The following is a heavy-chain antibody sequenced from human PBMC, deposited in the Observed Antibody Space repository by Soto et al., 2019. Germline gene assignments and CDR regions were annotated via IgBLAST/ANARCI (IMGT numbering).Heavy chain of an antibody. CDR2: ISPYSGNT. D-gene: IGHD3-16*01. J-gene: IGHJ6*02. V-gene: IGHV1-18*01. CDR1: GYIFVNYG. CDR3: AMVDNYVTPTPQDV. Sequence: QVKLVQSGDEVRKPGSSVKVSCKASGYIFVNYGIAWARQAPGQGLEWMGWISPYSGNTHNASKVQGRLTMTKDTSTSTANMDLGSLTSDDTAVYYCAMVDNYVTPTPQDVWGQGTTVTVSS.